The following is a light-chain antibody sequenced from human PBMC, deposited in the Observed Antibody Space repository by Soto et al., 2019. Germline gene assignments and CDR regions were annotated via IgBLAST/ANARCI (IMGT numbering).Light chain of an antibody. J-gene: IGLJ2*01. CDR2: DVT. CDR1: SNNVGGYNY. CDR3: CSYAGTYTWI. Sequence: QSALTQPRSVSGSPGQSVTISCTGASNNVGGYNYVSWYQHHPGKVPQLIIYDVTKRPSGVPDRFSGSKSGNTASLTISGLQVEDEADYYRCSYAGTYTWIFGGGTKLTIL. V-gene: IGLV2-11*01.